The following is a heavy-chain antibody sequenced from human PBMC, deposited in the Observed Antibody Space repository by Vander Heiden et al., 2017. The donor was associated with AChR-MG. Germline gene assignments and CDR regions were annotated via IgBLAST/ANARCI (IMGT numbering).Heavy chain of an antibody. V-gene: IGHV3-23*01. CDR1: GFGFSTSA. Sequence: EVQLLESGGDSVQPGGSLRLSWAASGFGFSTSAMYWVVPAPGKGLDWVSGISSSGGNTYYADSVKGRFTISRDNSMNTMYLQMNSLRAENTAVYFCARSLRGFGDLPYWGQGTLVTVSS. CDR3: ARSLRGFGDLPY. J-gene: IGHJ4*02. CDR2: ISSSGGNT. D-gene: IGHD3-10*01.